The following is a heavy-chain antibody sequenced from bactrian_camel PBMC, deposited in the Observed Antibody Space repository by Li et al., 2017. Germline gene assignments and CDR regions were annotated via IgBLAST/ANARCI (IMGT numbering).Heavy chain of an antibody. CDR2: IDSDGLA. CDR1: EYTERYY. D-gene: IGHD5*01. Sequence: DVQLVESGGGSVQAGESLTLSCNASEYTERYYMGWFRQAPGKEREGVAVIDSDGLAKYADSVKGRVTVSRDHAKATLDLEMNTLKPEDTAMYYCAYDLPRYCDLKVRTTCTRKYGQGTQVTVS. V-gene: IGHV3S32*01. J-gene: IGHJ4*01.